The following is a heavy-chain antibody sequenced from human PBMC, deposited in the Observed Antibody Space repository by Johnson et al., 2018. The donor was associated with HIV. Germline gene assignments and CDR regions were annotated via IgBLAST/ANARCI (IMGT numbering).Heavy chain of an antibody. CDR2: ISGSGGST. CDR1: GLAFSSFA. Sequence: EVLLVESGGDLVQPGGSLRLSCAASGLAFSSFAMSWVRQAPGRGLEWVSAISGSGGSTYYADSVKGRFTISRDNSMDTLYLQMNNLRAEDTAVYYCAKGSRANTYGFDAFDIWGQGTMVTVSS. D-gene: IGHD5-24*01. V-gene: IGHV3-23*04. J-gene: IGHJ3*02. CDR3: AKGSRANTYGFDAFDI.